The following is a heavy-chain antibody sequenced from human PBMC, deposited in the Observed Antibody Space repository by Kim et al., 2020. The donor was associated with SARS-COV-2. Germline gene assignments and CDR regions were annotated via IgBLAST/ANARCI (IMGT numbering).Heavy chain of an antibody. Sequence: GGSLRLSCAASGFTFSSYSMNWVRQAPGKGLEWVSYISSSSSTIYYADSVKGRFTISRDNAKNSLYLQMNSLRDEDTAVYYCARDLISFGELFMAPGYWGQGTLVTVSS. J-gene: IGHJ4*02. D-gene: IGHD3-10*01. V-gene: IGHV3-48*02. CDR1: GFTFSSYS. CDR2: ISSSSSTI. CDR3: ARDLISFGELFMAPGY.